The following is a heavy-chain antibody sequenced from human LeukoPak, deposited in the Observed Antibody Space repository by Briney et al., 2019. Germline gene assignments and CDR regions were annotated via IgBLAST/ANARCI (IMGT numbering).Heavy chain of an antibody. CDR2: INPNSGGT. D-gene: IGHD3/OR15-3a*01. V-gene: IGHV1-2*02. J-gene: IGHJ3*02. CDR3: AADLAGYYTFAFHI. CDR1: GYTFTGYY. Sequence: ASVKVSCKAAGYTFTGYYMHWVRQAPGQGLEWMGWINPNSGGTNYAQKFQGRVTMTRDTSISTAYMELSRLTSDDTAVYYCAADLAGYYTFAFHIWGQGTMVTVSS.